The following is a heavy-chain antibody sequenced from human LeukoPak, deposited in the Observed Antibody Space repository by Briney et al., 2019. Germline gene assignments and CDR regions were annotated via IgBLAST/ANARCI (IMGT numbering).Heavy chain of an antibody. Sequence: GGSLRLSCAASGFTFSSYEMNWVRQAPGKGLEWVSYISSSGSTIYYADSVKGRFTISRDNAKNSLYPQMNSLRAEDTAVYYCASSRDGYNWRDFAYWGQGTLVTVSS. V-gene: IGHV3-48*03. D-gene: IGHD5-24*01. J-gene: IGHJ4*02. CDR1: GFTFSSYE. CDR2: ISSSGSTI. CDR3: ASSRDGYNWRDFAY.